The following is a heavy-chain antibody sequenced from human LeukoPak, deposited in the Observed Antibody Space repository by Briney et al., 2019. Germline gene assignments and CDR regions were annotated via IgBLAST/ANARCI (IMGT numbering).Heavy chain of an antibody. CDR2: ISGSGGTT. CDR3: AKGATYYYDSGGYYPPHFDY. CDR1: GFTFSSYA. V-gene: IGHV3-23*01. J-gene: IGHJ4*02. D-gene: IGHD3-22*01. Sequence: GGSLRLSCAASGFTFSSYAMSWVRQAPGKGLEWVSAISGSGGTTYYADSVKGRFTISRDNSKNTLYVQMNSLRAEDTAVYYCAKGATYYYDSGGYYPPHFDYWGQGALVTVSS.